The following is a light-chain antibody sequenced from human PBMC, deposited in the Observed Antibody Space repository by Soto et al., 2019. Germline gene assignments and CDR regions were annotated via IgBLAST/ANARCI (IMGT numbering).Light chain of an antibody. J-gene: IGLJ1*01. V-gene: IGLV2-23*02. Sequence: SVLPQPASVSGSPGQSITISCTGTSSDVGNYNLVTWYQQHPGKAPQLMIYEVSKRPSGVSDRFSGSKSGNTASLTISGLQADDEADYYCCSYAGSGTYVFGTGTKVTVL. CDR2: EVS. CDR3: CSYAGSGTYV. CDR1: SSDVGNYNL.